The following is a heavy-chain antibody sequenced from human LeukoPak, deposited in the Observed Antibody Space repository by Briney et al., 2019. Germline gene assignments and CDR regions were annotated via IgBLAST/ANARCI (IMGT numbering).Heavy chain of an antibody. V-gene: IGHV3-13*01. CDR2: IGTAGDT. CDR3: ARVSRAAGWLQSYDY. J-gene: IGHJ4*02. D-gene: IGHD5-24*01. CDR1: GFTFSSYD. Sequence: GGSLRLSCAASGFTFSSYDMHWVRQATGKGLEWVSAIGTAGDTYYPGSVKGRFTISRENAKNSLYLQMNSLRAGDTAVYYCARVSRAAGWLQSYDYWGQGTLVTVSS.